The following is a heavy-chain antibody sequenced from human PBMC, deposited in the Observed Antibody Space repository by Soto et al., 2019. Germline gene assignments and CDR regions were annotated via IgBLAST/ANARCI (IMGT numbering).Heavy chain of an antibody. CDR3: VRQGFGRLHGLVDG. J-gene: IGHJ6*02. Sequence: QVQLQESGPGLVKPSETLSLTCTVSDDSSSNYKWSWIRQPPGRSLEWIGYIDSNGGTSYNPSLQSRVTISIDTSTKQFFLKLSSVTAADTAVYYCVRQGFGRLHGLVDGWGQGTTVTVSS. CDR1: DDSSSNYK. CDR2: IDSNGGT. V-gene: IGHV4-59*08. D-gene: IGHD3-10*01.